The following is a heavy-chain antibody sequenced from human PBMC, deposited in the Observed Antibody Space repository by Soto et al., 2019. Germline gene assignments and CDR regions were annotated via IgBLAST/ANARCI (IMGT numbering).Heavy chain of an antibody. Sequence: PSETLSLTSPVSGGSISSSSYYWGWIRQPPGKGLEWIGSIYYSGSTYYNPSLKSRVTISVDTSKNQFSLKLSSVTAADTAVYYCASHRIHDFWSGLNWFDPWGQGTLVTVSS. J-gene: IGHJ5*02. CDR1: GGSISSSSYY. V-gene: IGHV4-39*07. D-gene: IGHD3-3*01. CDR2: IYYSGST. CDR3: ASHRIHDFWSGLNWFDP.